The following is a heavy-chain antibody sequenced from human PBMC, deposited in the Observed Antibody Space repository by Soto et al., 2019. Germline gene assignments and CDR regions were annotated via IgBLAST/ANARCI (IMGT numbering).Heavy chain of an antibody. CDR2: IFSNDEK. J-gene: IGHJ4*02. CDR3: ARIALYCSSTSCYEYYFDY. D-gene: IGHD2-2*01. CDR1: GFSLSNARMG. V-gene: IGHV2-26*01. Sequence: ESGPTLVNPTETLTMTCTVSGFSLSNARMGVSWIRQPPGKALEWLAHIFSNDEKSYSTSLKSRLTISKDTSKSQVVLTMTNMDPVDTATYYCARIALYCSSTSCYEYYFDYWGQGTLVTVSS.